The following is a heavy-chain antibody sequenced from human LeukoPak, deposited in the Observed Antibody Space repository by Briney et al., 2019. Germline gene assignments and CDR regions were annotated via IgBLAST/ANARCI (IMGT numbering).Heavy chain of an antibody. Sequence: GGSLRLSCAASGFTFSSYWMSWVRQAPGKGLEWVANIKQDGSEKYYVDSVKGRFTISRDNAKNSLYLQMNSLRAEDTAAYYCASHFSSGWRRGYFDYWGQGTLVTVSS. D-gene: IGHD6-19*01. V-gene: IGHV3-7*01. CDR1: GFTFSSYW. J-gene: IGHJ4*02. CDR3: ASHFSSGWRRGYFDY. CDR2: IKQDGSEK.